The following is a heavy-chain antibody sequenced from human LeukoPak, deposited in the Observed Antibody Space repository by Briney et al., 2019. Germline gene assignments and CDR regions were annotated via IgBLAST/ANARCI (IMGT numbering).Heavy chain of an antibody. J-gene: IGHJ4*02. CDR1: GFTFIDYS. D-gene: IGHD5-12*01. CDR3: ARDHRYAFDN. V-gene: IGHV3-48*04. CDR2: VGISSGNT. Sequence: GGSLRLSCAASGFTFIDYSMNWVRQAPGKGLEWIPYVGISSGNTKYADSVKGRFTISGDSAKNSVFLQMNCLRVEDTAVYYCARDHRYAFDNWGQGTLVTVSS.